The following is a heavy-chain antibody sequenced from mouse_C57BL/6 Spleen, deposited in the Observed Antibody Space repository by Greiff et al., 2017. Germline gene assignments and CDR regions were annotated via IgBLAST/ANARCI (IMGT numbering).Heavy chain of an antibody. V-gene: IGHV1-22*01. Sequence: DVQLQESGPELVKPGASVKMSCKASGYTFTDYNMHWVKQSHGKSLEWIGYINPNNGGTSYNQKFKGKATLTVNKSSSTAYMELRSLTSEDSAVYYCAREPYYYGSRSWYFDVWGTGTTVTVSS. CDR2: INPNNGGT. J-gene: IGHJ1*03. D-gene: IGHD1-1*01. CDR1: GYTFTDYN. CDR3: AREPYYYGSRSWYFDV.